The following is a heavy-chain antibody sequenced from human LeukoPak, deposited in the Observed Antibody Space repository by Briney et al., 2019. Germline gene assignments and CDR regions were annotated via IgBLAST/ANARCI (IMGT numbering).Heavy chain of an antibody. CDR2: IWYDASNK. D-gene: IGHD5-18*01. CDR3: AREVDTAMVAVAFDI. V-gene: IGHV3-33*01. J-gene: IGHJ3*02. Sequence: GGSLRLSCAASGFTFSSYGMHWVRQAPGKGLEWVAVIWYDASNKYYADSVKGRFTISRDNSKNTLYLQMNSLRAEDTAVYYCAREVDTAMVAVAFDIWGQGTMVTVSS. CDR1: GFTFSSYG.